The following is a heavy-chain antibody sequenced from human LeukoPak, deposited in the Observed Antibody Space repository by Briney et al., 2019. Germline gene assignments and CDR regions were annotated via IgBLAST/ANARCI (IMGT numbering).Heavy chain of an antibody. D-gene: IGHD6-19*01. CDR3: ARGYSSGWYLAGEYYFDY. J-gene: IGHJ4*02. CDR1: GYTFTSYG. Sequence: GASVKVSCKASGYTFTSYGISWVRQAPGQGLEWMGWISAYNGNTNYAQKLQGSVTMTTDTSTSTAYMELRSLRSDDTAVYYCARGYSSGWYLAGEYYFDYWGQGTLVTVSS. V-gene: IGHV1-18*01. CDR2: ISAYNGNT.